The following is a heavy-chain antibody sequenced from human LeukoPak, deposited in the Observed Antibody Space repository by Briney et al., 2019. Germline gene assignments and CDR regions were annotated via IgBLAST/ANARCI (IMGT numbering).Heavy chain of an antibody. CDR2: IYYSGST. CDR1: GGSISSGGYY. V-gene: IGHV4-31*03. Sequence: PSETLSLTCTVSGGSISSGGYYWSWIRQHPGKGLEWFGYIYYSGSTYYNPSLKSRVTISVDTSKNQFSLKLSSVTAADTAVYYCARESGGVIAAPDYWGQGTLVTVSS. J-gene: IGHJ4*02. CDR3: ARESGGVIAAPDY. D-gene: IGHD3-16*02.